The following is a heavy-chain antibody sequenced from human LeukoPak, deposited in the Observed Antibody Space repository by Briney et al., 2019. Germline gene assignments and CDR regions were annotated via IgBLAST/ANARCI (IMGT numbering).Heavy chain of an antibody. D-gene: IGHD4-17*01. CDR2: ISGSASHT. J-gene: IGHJ4*02. Sequence: PGGSLRLSCAASGFTFSIYAMSWVRQAPGEGLEWVSGISGSASHTLDADSVRGRFIITRDNTRNTLYLHMNSLRAEDTALYYCAKEGDYSNAAPEWGFDSWGQGTLVTVSS. CDR1: GFTFSIYA. CDR3: AKEGDYSNAAPEWGFDS. V-gene: IGHV3-23*01.